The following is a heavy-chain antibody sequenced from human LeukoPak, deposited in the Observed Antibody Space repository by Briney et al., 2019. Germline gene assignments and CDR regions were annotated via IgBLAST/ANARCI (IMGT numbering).Heavy chain of an antibody. CDR2: IYYSGST. CDR1: GGSISSYY. Sequence: SETLSLTCTVSGGSISSYYWSWIRQPPGKGLEWIGYIYYSGSTNYNPSLKSRVTISVDTSKNQFSLKLSSVTAADTAVYYCARQAAAGYNWYDPWGQGTLVTVSS. V-gene: IGHV4-59*08. J-gene: IGHJ5*02. CDR3: ARQAAAGYNWYDP. D-gene: IGHD6-13*01.